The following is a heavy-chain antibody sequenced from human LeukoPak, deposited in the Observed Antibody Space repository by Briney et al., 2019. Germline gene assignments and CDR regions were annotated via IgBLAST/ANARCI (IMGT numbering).Heavy chain of an antibody. Sequence: GASVKVSCKASGGTSSSYAISWVRQAPGQGLEWMGGIIPIFGTANYAQKFQGRVTITADESTSTAYMELSSLRSEDTAVYYCARARERWLQVCRGFDYWGQGTLVTVSS. CDR3: ARARERWLQVCRGFDY. J-gene: IGHJ4*02. V-gene: IGHV1-69*13. CDR2: IIPIFGTA. D-gene: IGHD5-24*01. CDR1: GGTSSSYA.